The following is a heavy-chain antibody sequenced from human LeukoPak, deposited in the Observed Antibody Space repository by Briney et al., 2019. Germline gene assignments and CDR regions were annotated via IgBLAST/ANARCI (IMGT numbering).Heavy chain of an antibody. J-gene: IGHJ4*02. Sequence: SGGSLRLSCTASGFTVSSNYMSWVRQAPGKGLEWVSVIYSGGSTYYADSVKGRFTISRDNSRNTLYLQMNSLRAEDTAVYYCAGARSGSYYFVYWGQGTLVTVSS. CDR1: GFTVSSNY. D-gene: IGHD1-26*01. CDR2: IYSGGST. V-gene: IGHV3-53*01. CDR3: AGARSGSYYFVY.